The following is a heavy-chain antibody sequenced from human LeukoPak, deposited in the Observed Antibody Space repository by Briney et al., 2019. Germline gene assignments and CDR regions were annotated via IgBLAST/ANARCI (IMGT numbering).Heavy chain of an antibody. V-gene: IGHV1-18*01. CDR3: ARTELRATPFDY. CDR2: ISAYNGNT. CDR1: GYTFTSYG. Sequence: GASVKVSCKASGYTFTSYGISWVRQAPGQGLEWMGWISAYNGNTNYAQKFQGRVTMTRDMSTSTVYMELSSLRSEDTAVYYCARTELRATPFDYWGQGTLVTVSS. J-gene: IGHJ4*02. D-gene: IGHD1-26*01.